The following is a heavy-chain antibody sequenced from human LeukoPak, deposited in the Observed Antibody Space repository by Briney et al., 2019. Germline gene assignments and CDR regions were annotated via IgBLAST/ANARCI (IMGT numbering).Heavy chain of an antibody. Sequence: SETLSLTCAVSGVSISSSEWWIWVRQPPGQGLEWIGEIHRDGRTRYNPSLKSRVTISVDTSKNQFSLKLSSVTAADTAVYYCARGRGIVVVPAASTRPFDYWGQGTLVTVSS. CDR1: GVSISSSEW. V-gene: IGHV4-4*02. CDR3: ARGRGIVVVPAASTRPFDY. D-gene: IGHD2-2*01. CDR2: IHRDGRT. J-gene: IGHJ4*02.